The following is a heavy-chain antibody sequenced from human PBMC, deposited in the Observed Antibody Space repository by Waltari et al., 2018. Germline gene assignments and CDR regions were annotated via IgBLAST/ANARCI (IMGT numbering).Heavy chain of an antibody. D-gene: IGHD3-10*01. J-gene: IGHJ6*02. CDR2: INHSGST. V-gene: IGHV4-34*01. CDR1: GGSFSGYY. Sequence: QVQLQQWGAGLLKPSETLSLTCAVYGGSFSGYYWSWIRQPPGKGLEWIGEINHSGSTNYNPSLKSRVTRSVDTSKNQFSLKLSSVTAADTAVYYCARGRRGYYGSGSYPFGPFYGMDVWGQGTTVTVSS. CDR3: ARGRRGYYGSGSYPFGPFYGMDV.